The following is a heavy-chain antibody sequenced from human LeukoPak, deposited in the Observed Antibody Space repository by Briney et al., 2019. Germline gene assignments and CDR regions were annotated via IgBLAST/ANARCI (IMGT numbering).Heavy chain of an antibody. CDR3: ARDRGSGYPYFDY. V-gene: IGHV4-59*01. D-gene: IGHD3-22*01. Sequence: SETLSLTCTVSGGSISSYYWSWIRQPPGKGLEWIGYIYYSGSTNYNPSLKSRVTISVDTSKNQFSLKLSSVTAADTAVYYCARDRGSGYPYFDYWGQGTLVTVSS. CDR2: IYYSGST. J-gene: IGHJ4*02. CDR1: GGSISSYY.